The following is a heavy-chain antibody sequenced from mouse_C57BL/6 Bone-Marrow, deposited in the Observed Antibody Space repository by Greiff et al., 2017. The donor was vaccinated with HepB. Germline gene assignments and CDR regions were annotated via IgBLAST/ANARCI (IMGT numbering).Heavy chain of an antibody. CDR3: ARGRGGYSGY. D-gene: IGHD2-3*01. J-gene: IGHJ2*01. CDR1: GYTFTRSW. CDR2: IHPNRGST. V-gene: IGHV1-64*01. Sequence: QVQLQQPGAELVKPGASVKLSCKASGYTFTRSWMHWVKQRPGQGLEWIGLIHPNRGSTNYNEKFKSKAPLTVDKSSSTAYMQRSSLTSEDSAVYYCARGRGGYSGYWGQGTTLTVSS.